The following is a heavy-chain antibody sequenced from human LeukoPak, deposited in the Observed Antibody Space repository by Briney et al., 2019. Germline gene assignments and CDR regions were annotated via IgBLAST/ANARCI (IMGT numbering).Heavy chain of an antibody. CDR1: GLTLSNYW. CDR3: ARGRIGSSWYSFDY. D-gene: IGHD6-13*01. Sequence: GGSLTLSCAASGLTLSNYWMSWVRQAPGKGLEWGGNIKQEGREKYHVDSVKGRFTISRDIAKHSLYLQMNSLRTELRAVFYCARGRIGSSWYSFDYWGQGTLVTVSS. CDR2: IKQEGREK. J-gene: IGHJ4*02. V-gene: IGHV3-7*05.